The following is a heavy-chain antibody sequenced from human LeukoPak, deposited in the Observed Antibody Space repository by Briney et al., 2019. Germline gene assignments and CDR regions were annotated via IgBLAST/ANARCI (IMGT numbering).Heavy chain of an antibody. CDR3: ASGNGDYERYYYGMDV. V-gene: IGHV3-23*01. D-gene: IGHD4-17*01. Sequence: PGGSLRLSCAASGFTFSSYGMHWVRQAPGKGLEWVSAISGSGGSTYYADSVKGRSTISRDNSKNTLYLQMNSLRAEDTAVYYCASGNGDYERYYYGMDVWGQGTTVTVSS. J-gene: IGHJ6*02. CDR1: GFTFSSYG. CDR2: ISGSGGST.